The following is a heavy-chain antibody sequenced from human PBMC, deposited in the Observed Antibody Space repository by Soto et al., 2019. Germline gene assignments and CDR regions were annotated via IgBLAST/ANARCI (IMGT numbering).Heavy chain of an antibody. V-gene: IGHV6-1*01. J-gene: IGHJ3*01. CDR2: PYYRSKWFH. CDR3: ARGNALDV. D-gene: IGHD3-10*01. CDR1: GDSVSSDITS. Sequence: QGQLQQSGPGLVKPSQTLSLTCAISGDSVSSDITSWNWIRQSPSRGLEWLGRPYYRSKWFHDYAASVKSRMTINPDTSKNQFSLELNSMTPEDTAVYYCARGNALDVWGQGTVVTVSS.